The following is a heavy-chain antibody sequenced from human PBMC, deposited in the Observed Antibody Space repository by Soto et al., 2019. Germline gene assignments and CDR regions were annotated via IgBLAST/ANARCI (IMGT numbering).Heavy chain of an antibody. CDR1: DFSLNTTGVG. J-gene: IGHJ4*02. D-gene: IGHD3-16*01. CDR2: IYWDDDQ. V-gene: IGHV2-5*02. CDR3: AHSFIYTSFQFDY. Sequence: QITLKESGPTLVEPTQTLTLTCSFSDFSLNTTGVGVGWIRQPPGKALEWLALIYWDDDQRSSPSLQSRLTITTDTSKDQVVLTLTTVDSVDTATYYCAHSFIYTSFQFDYWGQGILVTVSS.